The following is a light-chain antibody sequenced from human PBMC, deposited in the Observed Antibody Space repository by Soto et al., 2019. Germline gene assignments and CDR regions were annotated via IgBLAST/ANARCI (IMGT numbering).Light chain of an antibody. CDR3: SSYTGSTTYV. CDR1: SSDVGGYNY. V-gene: IGLV2-14*01. CDR2: DVS. Sequence: QSVLTQPASVSGSPGQSITISCTGTSSDVGGYNYVSWYQQHPGKAPKLMIYDVSNRPSGVSNRFSGSKSGNTASLTISGLQAEDESDYYCSSYTGSTTYVVGTGTNVPDL. J-gene: IGLJ1*01.